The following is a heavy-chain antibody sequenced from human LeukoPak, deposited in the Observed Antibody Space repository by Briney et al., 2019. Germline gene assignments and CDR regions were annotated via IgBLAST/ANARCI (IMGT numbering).Heavy chain of an antibody. J-gene: IGHJ4*02. CDR1: GGSFSGYC. CDR3: ARGRRTIFGVVIMGQFDY. Sequence: SETLSLTCAVYGGSFSGYCWSWIRQPPGEGPEWIGEINHSGSTNYNPSLKSRVTISVDTSKNQFSLKLSSVTAADTAVYYCARGRRTIFGVVIMGQFDYWGQGTLVTVSS. CDR2: INHSGST. D-gene: IGHD3-3*01. V-gene: IGHV4-34*01.